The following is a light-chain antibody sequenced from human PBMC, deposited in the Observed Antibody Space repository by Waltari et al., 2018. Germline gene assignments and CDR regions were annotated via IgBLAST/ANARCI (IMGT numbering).Light chain of an antibody. J-gene: IGKJ3*01. Sequence: EIVLTQSAAALSLSRGERATLSWRASQSVNTDLAWYQQKPGRAPRLLVYDASNRANGIPAKFIGSGSATAFSLTIISLVPQDFSVYYCQQHNNRPPVTFGPGTPLD. V-gene: IGKV3-11*01. CDR3: QQHNNRPPVT. CDR1: QSVNTD. CDR2: DAS.